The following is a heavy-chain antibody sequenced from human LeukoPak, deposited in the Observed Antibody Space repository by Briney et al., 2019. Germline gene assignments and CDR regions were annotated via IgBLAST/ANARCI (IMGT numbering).Heavy chain of an antibody. CDR1: GFTFGDYA. V-gene: IGHV4-34*01. J-gene: IGHJ5*02. CDR3: ARGENDYLWGSYRWYNWFDP. D-gene: IGHD3-16*02. Sequence: GSLRLSCTASGFTFGDYAMSWVRQPPGKGLEWIGEINHSGSTNYNPSLKSRVTISVDTSKNQFSLKLSSVTAADTAVYYCARGENDYLWGSYRWYNWFDPWGQGTLVTVSS. CDR2: INHSGST.